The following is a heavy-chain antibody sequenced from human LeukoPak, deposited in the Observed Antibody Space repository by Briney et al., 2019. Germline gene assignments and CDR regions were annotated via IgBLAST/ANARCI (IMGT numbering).Heavy chain of an antibody. CDR3: ARASGYYYYYGMDV. V-gene: IGHV4-30-2*01. CDR2: IYHSGST. CDR1: GGSISSGGYS. D-gene: IGHD1-26*01. J-gene: IGHJ6*02. Sequence: SGTLSLTCAVSGGSISSGGYSWSWIRQPPGKGLEWIGYIYHSGSTYYNPSLKSRVTISVDRSKNQFSLKLSSVTAADTAVYYCARASGYYYYYGMDVWGQGTTVTVSS.